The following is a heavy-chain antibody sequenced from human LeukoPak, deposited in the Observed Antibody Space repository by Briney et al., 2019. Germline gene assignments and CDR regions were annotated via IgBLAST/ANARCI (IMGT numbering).Heavy chain of an antibody. Sequence: ASVKVSCKASGYTFTGYYMHWVRQAPGQGLEWMGWIKPNSGGTNYAQKFQGRVTMTRDTSISTVYMELSRLRFDDTAVYYCARAGVWDYSDTSGYHNGAFDIWGQGTMVTVSS. CDR3: ARAGVWDYSDTSGYHNGAFDI. CDR2: IKPNSGGT. D-gene: IGHD3-22*01. J-gene: IGHJ3*02. CDR1: GYTFTGYY. V-gene: IGHV1-2*02.